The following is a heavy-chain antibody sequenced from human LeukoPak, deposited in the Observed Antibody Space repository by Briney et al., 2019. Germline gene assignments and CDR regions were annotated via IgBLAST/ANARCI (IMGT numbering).Heavy chain of an antibody. D-gene: IGHD2-15*01. J-gene: IGHJ4*02. Sequence: GGSLRLSCAASGFTFSSYAMSWVRQAPGKGLECVSAISGSGGSTYYADSVKGRFTISRDNSKNTLYLQMNSLRAEDTAVYYCAKVDIVVVVAASNFDYWGQGTLVTVSS. V-gene: IGHV3-23*01. CDR3: AKVDIVVVVAASNFDY. CDR1: GFTFSSYA. CDR2: ISGSGGST.